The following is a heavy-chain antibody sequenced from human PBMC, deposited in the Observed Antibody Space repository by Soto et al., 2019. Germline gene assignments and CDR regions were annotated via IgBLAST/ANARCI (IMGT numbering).Heavy chain of an antibody. J-gene: IGHJ5*02. V-gene: IGHV4-59*08. CDR2: IYYSGRT. CDR3: VRLIGNSWLDT. CDR1: GGSITTYY. Sequence: AETLSLTCTVSGGSITTYYWTWIRQPPGKGLEWIGYIYYSGRTKYNPSLKSRITISPDTSNNQVSLQLNSVTPDDTAVYYCVRLIGNSWLDTWGQGTLVTVSS.